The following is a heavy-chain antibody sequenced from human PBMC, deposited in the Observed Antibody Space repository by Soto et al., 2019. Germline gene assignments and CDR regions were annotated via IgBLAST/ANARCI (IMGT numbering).Heavy chain of an antibody. V-gene: IGHV4-61*01. CDR1: GGSVSSGSYY. J-gene: IGHJ5*02. Sequence: SETLSLTCTVSGGSVSSGSYYWSWIRQPPGKGLEWIGYIYYSGSTNYNPSLKSRVTISVDTSKNQFSLKLSSVTAADTAVYYCARDGSSGWYNWFDPWGQGTLVTVS. CDR2: IYYSGST. CDR3: ARDGSSGWYNWFDP. D-gene: IGHD6-19*01.